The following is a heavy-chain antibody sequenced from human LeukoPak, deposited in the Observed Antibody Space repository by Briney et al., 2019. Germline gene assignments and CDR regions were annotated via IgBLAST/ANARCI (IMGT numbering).Heavy chain of an antibody. V-gene: IGHV3-48*01. CDR3: ARAHPGDYSDFQFDY. J-gene: IGHJ4*02. CDR1: GFIFSDFS. D-gene: IGHD4-11*01. Sequence: GGSLRLSCTVSGFIFSDFSMNWVRQAPGKGLEWVSYISSTSSTIYYADSVKGRFTISRDNAKNSLYLQMNSLRAEDTAVYYCARAHPGDYSDFQFDYWGQGTLVTVSS. CDR2: ISSTSSTI.